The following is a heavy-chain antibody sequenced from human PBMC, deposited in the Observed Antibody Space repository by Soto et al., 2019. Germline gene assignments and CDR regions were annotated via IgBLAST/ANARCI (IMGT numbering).Heavy chain of an antibody. Sequence: LSLTCTVSGGSISSYYWSWIRQPPGKGLEWIGYIYYSGGTNYNPSLKSRVTISVDTSKNQFSLTLTSVTAADTAVYYCARERGGVTCHWFVPWGQGTLVTVSS. CDR3: ARERGGVTCHWFVP. V-gene: IGHV4-59*01. CDR2: IYYSGGT. CDR1: GGSISSYY. J-gene: IGHJ5*02. D-gene: IGHD3-16*01.